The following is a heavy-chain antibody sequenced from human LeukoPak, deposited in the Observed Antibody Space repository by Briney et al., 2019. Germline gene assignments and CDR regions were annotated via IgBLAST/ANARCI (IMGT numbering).Heavy chain of an antibody. CDR1: GYSFTSYW. CDR3: ARSMGSWRGSYYYYYMDV. D-gene: IGHD3-10*01. Sequence: GESLKISCKGSGYSFTSYWIGWVRQMPGKGLEWMGIIYPGDSDTRYCPSFQGQVTISADKSISTAYLQWSSLKASDTAMYYCARSMGSWRGSYYYYYMDVWGKGTTVTVSS. CDR2: IYPGDSDT. V-gene: IGHV5-51*01. J-gene: IGHJ6*03.